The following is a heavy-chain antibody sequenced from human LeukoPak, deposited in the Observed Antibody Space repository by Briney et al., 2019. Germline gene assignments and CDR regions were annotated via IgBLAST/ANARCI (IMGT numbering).Heavy chain of an antibody. J-gene: IGHJ3*02. CDR3: ASTPLWGGLRNDAFDI. Sequence: GASVKVSCKASGYTFTGYYMHWVRQAPGQGLEWMGWINPNSGGTNYAQKFQGRVTMTRDTSISTAYMELSRLRFDDTAVYYCASTPLWGGLRNDAFDIWGQGTMVTVSS. V-gene: IGHV1-2*02. D-gene: IGHD5-18*01. CDR2: INPNSGGT. CDR1: GYTFTGYY.